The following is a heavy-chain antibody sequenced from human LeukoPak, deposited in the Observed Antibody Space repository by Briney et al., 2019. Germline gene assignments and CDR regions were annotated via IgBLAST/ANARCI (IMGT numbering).Heavy chain of an antibody. CDR1: GFSFSGYW. J-gene: IGHJ4*02. Sequence: PGGSLRLSCVASGFSFSGYWMTWVRQAPGKGLEWVANIKEDGSEKYYADFVKGRFTISRDNAKNSLDLQMNSLRAEDTAVYYCARRGSTDYWGQGTLVTVSS. V-gene: IGHV3-7*03. D-gene: IGHD2/OR15-2a*01. CDR3: ARRGSTDY. CDR2: IKEDGSEK.